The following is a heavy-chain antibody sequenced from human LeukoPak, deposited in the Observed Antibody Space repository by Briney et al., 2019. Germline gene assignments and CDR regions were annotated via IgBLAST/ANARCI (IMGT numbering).Heavy chain of an antibody. Sequence: GGSLRLSCADSGFTFSSYAMSWVRQAPGKGLEWVSGISGSGASTYYAESVKGRFTISRDNSKNTLYLQMNSLRAEDTAIYYCAKDRGSYYGSGSSARQNYYYYGMDVWGKGTTVTVSS. CDR3: AKDRGSYYGSGSSARQNYYYYGMDV. CDR1: GFTFSSYA. V-gene: IGHV3-23*01. J-gene: IGHJ6*04. D-gene: IGHD3-10*01. CDR2: ISGSGAST.